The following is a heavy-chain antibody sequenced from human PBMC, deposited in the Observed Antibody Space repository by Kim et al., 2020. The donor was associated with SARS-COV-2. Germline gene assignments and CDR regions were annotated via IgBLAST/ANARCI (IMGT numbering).Heavy chain of an antibody. CDR2: ISSSSSYT. D-gene: IGHD6-19*01. Sequence: GGSLRLSCAASGFTFSDYYMSWIRQAPGKGLEWVSYISSSSSYTNYADSVKGRFTISRDNAKNSLYLQMNSLRAEDTAVYYCASDSSGWYNYWGQGTLVTVSS. V-gene: IGHV3-11*05. CDR3: ASDSSGWYNY. CDR1: GFTFSDYY. J-gene: IGHJ4*02.